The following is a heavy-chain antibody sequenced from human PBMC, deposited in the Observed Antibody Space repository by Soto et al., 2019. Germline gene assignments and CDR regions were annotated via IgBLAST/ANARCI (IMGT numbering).Heavy chain of an antibody. Sequence: QVQLVQSGAEVKKPGASVKVSCKASGYTFTGYYMHWVRQAPGQGLEWMGWINPNSGGTNYAQKVQGWVTMTRDTSISTAYMELSRLRSDDTAVYYCARDDGGWFGDHYGMDVWGQGTTVTVSS. V-gene: IGHV1-2*04. CDR3: ARDDGGWFGDHYGMDV. CDR2: INPNSGGT. D-gene: IGHD3-10*01. J-gene: IGHJ6*02. CDR1: GYTFTGYY.